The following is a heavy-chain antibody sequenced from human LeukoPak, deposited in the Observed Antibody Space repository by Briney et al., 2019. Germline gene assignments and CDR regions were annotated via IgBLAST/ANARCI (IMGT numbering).Heavy chain of an antibody. D-gene: IGHD6-13*01. V-gene: IGHV4-34*01. CDR3: ARVLLSAPAFLRPAGGY. CDR1: GGSFSGYY. J-gene: IGHJ4*02. CDR2: INHSGST. Sequence: SETLSLTCAVYGGSFSGYYWSWIRQPPGKGLEWIGEINHSGSTNYNPSLKSRVTISVDTSKNQFSLKLSSVTAADTAVYYCARVLLSAPAFLRPAGGYWGQGTLVTVSS.